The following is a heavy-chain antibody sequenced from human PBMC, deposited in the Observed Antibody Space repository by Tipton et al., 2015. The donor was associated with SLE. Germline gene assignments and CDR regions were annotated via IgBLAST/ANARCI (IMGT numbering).Heavy chain of an antibody. V-gene: IGHV1-2*02. CDR3: ARQGDIAVAGTIYYYYYGMDV. D-gene: IGHD6-19*01. Sequence: QVQLVQSGAEVKKPGASVKVSCKASGYTFTGYYIHWVRQAPGQGLEWMGWINPNSGATNYAQNFQGRVTMTRDMSITTAYMELGRLRSDDTAVYYCARQGDIAVAGTIYYYYYGMDVWGQGTTVTVSS. CDR1: GYTFTGYY. CDR2: INPNSGAT. J-gene: IGHJ6*02.